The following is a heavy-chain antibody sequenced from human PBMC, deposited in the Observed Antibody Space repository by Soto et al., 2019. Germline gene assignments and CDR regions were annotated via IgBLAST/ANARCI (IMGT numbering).Heavy chain of an antibody. CDR1: GGSIGSSSYD. D-gene: IGHD2-2*01. J-gene: IGHJ5*02. CDR2: LYYTGTT. V-gene: IGHV4-39*01. CDR3: GAYCSRSHCYDLFDP. Sequence: QMQLQESGPGLVKASETLSLTCSVSGGSIGSSSYDFGWIRQPPGKGLEGIGSLYYTGTTNYNSSLKRRVTISADNSQNQFSLRLTSVTAADTAVYYCGAYCSRSHCYDLFDPWGQGTLVTVSA.